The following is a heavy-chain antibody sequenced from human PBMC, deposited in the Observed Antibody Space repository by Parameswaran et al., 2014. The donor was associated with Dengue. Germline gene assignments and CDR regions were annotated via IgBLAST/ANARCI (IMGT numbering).Heavy chain of an antibody. CDR2: INHSGST. V-gene: IGHV4-34*01. J-gene: IGHJ6*02. CDR3: ASLPHCSSTSCLSYYYYGMDV. D-gene: IGHD2-2*01. Sequence: WIRQPPGKGLEWIGEINHSGSTNYNPSLKSRVTISVDTSKNQFSLKLSSVTAADTAVYYCASLPHCSSTSCLSYYYYGMDVWGQGTTVTVSS.